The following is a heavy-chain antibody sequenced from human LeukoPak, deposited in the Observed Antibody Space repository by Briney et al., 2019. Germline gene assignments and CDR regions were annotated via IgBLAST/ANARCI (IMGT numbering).Heavy chain of an antibody. J-gene: IGHJ4*02. CDR3: ARCITGTSGVDY. V-gene: IGHV4-59*01. CDR1: GGSFSSYY. D-gene: IGHD1-20*01. Sequence: PSETLSLTCAVYGGSFSSYYWSWIRQPPGKGLEWIGYIYYSGSTNYNPSLKSRVTISVDTSKNQFSLKLSSVTAADTAVYYCARCITGTSGVDYWGQGTLVTVSS. CDR2: IYYSGST.